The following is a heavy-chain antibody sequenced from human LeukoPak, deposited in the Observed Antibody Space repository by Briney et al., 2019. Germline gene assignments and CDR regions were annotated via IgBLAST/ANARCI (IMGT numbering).Heavy chain of an antibody. J-gene: IGHJ4*02. V-gene: IGHV1-69*05. CDR2: IIPIFGTA. Sequence: ASVKVSCKASGGTFSSYAISWVRQAPGQGLEWMGGIIPIFGTANYAQKFQGRVTITTDESTSTAYMELSSLRSEDTAVYYCAAAPLVKSSGWYEPNDYWGQGTLVTVSS. CDR3: AAAPLVKSSGWYEPNDY. D-gene: IGHD6-19*01. CDR1: GGTFSSYA.